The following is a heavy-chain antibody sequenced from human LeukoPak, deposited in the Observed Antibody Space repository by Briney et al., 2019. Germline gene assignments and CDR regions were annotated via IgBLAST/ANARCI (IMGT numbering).Heavy chain of an antibody. CDR1: GGSISSYY. J-gene: IGHJ3*02. V-gene: IGHV4-4*09. CDR2: IYTGGST. D-gene: IGHD3-22*01. CDR3: ARHYYDSSGYWGGTNFGDAFDI. Sequence: SETLSLTCTVSGGSISSYYWSWIRQPPGKGLEWIGYIYTGGSTNHNPSLKSRVTISLDTSKNQFSLKLSSVTAADTAVYYCARHYYDSSGYWGGTNFGDAFDIWGQGTMVTVSS.